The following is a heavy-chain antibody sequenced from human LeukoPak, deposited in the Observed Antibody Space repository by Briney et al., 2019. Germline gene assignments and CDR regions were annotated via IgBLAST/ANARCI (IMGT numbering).Heavy chain of an antibody. CDR2: ISAYNGNT. V-gene: IGHV1-18*01. CDR1: GYTFTSYG. CDR3: ARPLGGSDFYYYGMDV. D-gene: IGHD2-15*01. Sequence: ASVKLSCKASGYTFTSYGISWVRQAPGQGLEWMGWISAYNGNTNYAQKLQGRVTMTTDTSTSTAYMELRSLRSDDTAVYYCARPLGGSDFYYYGMDVWGQGTTVTVSS. J-gene: IGHJ6*02.